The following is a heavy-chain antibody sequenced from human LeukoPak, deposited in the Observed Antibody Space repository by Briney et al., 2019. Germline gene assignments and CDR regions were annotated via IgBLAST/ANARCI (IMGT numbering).Heavy chain of an antibody. CDR1: GFTFSSYW. CDR2: IKQDGSEK. J-gene: IGHJ6*03. Sequence: PGGSLRLSCAASGFTFSSYWMSWVRQAPGKGLEWVANIKQDGSEKYYVDSVKGRFTISRDNAKNSLYLQMNSLRAEDTAVYYCARDPQGRYYDFWSGYYYYYYMDVWGKGTTVTVSS. D-gene: IGHD3-3*01. V-gene: IGHV3-7*01. CDR3: ARDPQGRYYDFWSGYYYYYYMDV.